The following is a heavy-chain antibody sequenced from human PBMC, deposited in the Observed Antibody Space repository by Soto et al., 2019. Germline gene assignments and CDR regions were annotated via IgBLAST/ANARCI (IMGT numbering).Heavy chain of an antibody. CDR3: AKKSGPITTTPLYYYYYMDV. CDR2: IFWGGSNT. D-gene: IGHD1-26*01. J-gene: IGHJ6*03. Sequence: GGSLRLSCAASGFTFDGYTMHWVRQAPGKGLEWVSLIFWGGSNTHYIDSVKGRFTISRDNTKNTLYLQMNSLRAEDTAVYYCAKKSGPITTTPLYYYYYMDVWGKGTTVTVSS. CDR1: GFTFDGYT. V-gene: IGHV3-43*01.